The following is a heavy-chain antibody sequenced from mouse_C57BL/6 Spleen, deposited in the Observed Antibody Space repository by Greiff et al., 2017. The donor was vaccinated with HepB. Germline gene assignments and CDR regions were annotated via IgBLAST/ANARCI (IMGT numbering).Heavy chain of an antibody. CDR1: GYTFTSYW. D-gene: IGHD2-4*01. J-gene: IGHJ1*03. CDR3: AVYYDYDWYFDV. CDR2: INPSSGYT. V-gene: IGHV1-7*01. Sequence: QVQLQQSGAEMAKHGASVKLSCKASGYTFTSYWMHWVKQRPGQDLEWIGYINPSSGYTKYNQKFKDKATLTADKSSSTAYMQLSSLTYEDSAVYYCAVYYDYDWYFDVWGTGTTVTVSS.